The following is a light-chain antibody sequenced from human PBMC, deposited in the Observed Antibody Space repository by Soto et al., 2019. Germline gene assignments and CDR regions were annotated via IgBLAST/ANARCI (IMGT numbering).Light chain of an antibody. Sequence: DIQMTQSPSSLSASVGDRVTITCRASQSISSYLNWYQQKPGEAPNLLIYAASSLQSGVPSRFSGSGSGTDFTLTISSLQPEDFATYYCQKSYSTPRTFGQGTKVDIK. V-gene: IGKV1-39*01. CDR3: QKSYSTPRT. CDR2: AAS. CDR1: QSISSY. J-gene: IGKJ1*01.